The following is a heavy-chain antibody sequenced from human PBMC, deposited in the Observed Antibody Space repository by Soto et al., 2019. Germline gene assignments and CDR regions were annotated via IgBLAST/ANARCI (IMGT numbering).Heavy chain of an antibody. V-gene: IGHV3-23*01. J-gene: IGHJ5*02. D-gene: IGHD3-10*01. CDR1: GFTFSNCA. CDR2: TSGGGGSA. Sequence: EVQVLESGGGLRQPGGSLRLSCAASGFTFSNCAMSWVRQAPGKGLEWISTTSGGGGSAYYADSVKGRFTISRDNPKNTLYLQMNSLRVDDTAVYYCAKEGGAGMYFFDNWGQGTLVTVSS. CDR3: AKEGGAGMYFFDN.